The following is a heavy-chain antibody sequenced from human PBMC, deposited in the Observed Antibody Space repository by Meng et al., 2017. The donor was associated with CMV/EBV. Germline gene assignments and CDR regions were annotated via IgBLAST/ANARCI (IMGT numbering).Heavy chain of an antibody. D-gene: IGHD3-16*02. V-gene: IGHV1-46*01. CDR2: INPSGGST. Sequence: ASVKVSCKASGYTFTSYYMHWVRQAPGQGLEWMGIINPSGGSTSYAQKFQGRVTMTRDTSTSTVYMELSSLRSEDTAVYYCARDYESSIMITFGGVITFHWGQGTLVTVSS. CDR3: ARDYESSIMITFGGVITFH. J-gene: IGHJ4*02. CDR1: GYTFTSYY.